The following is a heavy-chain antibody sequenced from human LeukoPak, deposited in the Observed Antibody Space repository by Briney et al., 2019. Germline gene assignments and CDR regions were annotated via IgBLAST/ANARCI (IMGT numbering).Heavy chain of an antibody. CDR1: GGSISSYY. J-gene: IGHJ4*02. CDR3: AGYYDFWSGYSNY. V-gene: IGHV4-4*07. D-gene: IGHD3-3*01. CDR2: IYTSGST. Sequence: SETLSLTRTVSGGSISSYYWSWIRQPAGKGLEWIGRIYTSGSTNYNPSPKSRVTMSVDTSKNQFSLKLSSVTAADTAVYYCAGYYDFWSGYSNYWGQGTLVTVSS.